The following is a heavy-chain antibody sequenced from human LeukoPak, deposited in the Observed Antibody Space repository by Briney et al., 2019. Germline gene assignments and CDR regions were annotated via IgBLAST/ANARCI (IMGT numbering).Heavy chain of an antibody. CDR2: IDHNGST. V-gene: IGHV4-38-2*02. CDR1: GYSISYGYY. J-gene: IGHJ6*03. Sequence: KTSETLSLTCTVAGYSISYGYYWGWIRQPPGKGLECIGSIDHNGSTSYNPSLKSRVTISVDTSKNQFSLKVNSVTAADTAVYYCARLPHRSDSMRCYVGGHHMDVWGKGTTVAVSS. D-gene: IGHD3-10*02. CDR3: ARLPHRSDSMRCYVGGHHMDV.